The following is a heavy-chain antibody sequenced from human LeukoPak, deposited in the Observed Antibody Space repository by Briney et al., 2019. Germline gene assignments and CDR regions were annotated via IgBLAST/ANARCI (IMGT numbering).Heavy chain of an antibody. Sequence: KPSETLSLTCTVSGGSISSSSYYWGWIRQPPGKGLEWIGSIYYSGITYYNPSLKSRVTISVDTSKNQFSLKLSSVTAADTAVYYCARVRSSSWGYYYYYMDVWGKGTTVTVSS. CDR2: IYYSGIT. V-gene: IGHV4-39*07. CDR1: GGSISSSSYY. J-gene: IGHJ6*03. D-gene: IGHD6-13*01. CDR3: ARVRSSSWGYYYYYMDV.